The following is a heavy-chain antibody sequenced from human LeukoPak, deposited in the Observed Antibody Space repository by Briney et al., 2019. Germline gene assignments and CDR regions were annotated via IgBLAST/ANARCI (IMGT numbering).Heavy chain of an antibody. J-gene: IGHJ4*02. V-gene: IGHV1-18*01. Sequence: ASVKVSCKASVYTFSSYGISWVRQAPGQGLEWMGWISAYDGNTNYAQKFRGRVTMTTDTSTSTAYMELRSLRSDDAAVYYCASLKTDGYFDYWGQGTLVTVSS. CDR2: ISAYDGNT. CDR3: ASLKTDGYFDY. CDR1: VYTFSSYG. D-gene: IGHD5-24*01.